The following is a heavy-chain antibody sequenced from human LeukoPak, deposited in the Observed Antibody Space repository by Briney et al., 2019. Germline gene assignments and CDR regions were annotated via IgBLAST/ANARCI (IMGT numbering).Heavy chain of an antibody. Sequence: PGGSLRLSXAASGFTFSSYGMHWVRQAPGKGLEWVAFIRYDGSNKYYADSVKGRFTISRDNSKNTLYLQMNSLRAEDTAVYYCAKVSTGYSYGYDAFDIWGQGTMVTVSS. CDR3: AKVSTGYSYGYDAFDI. J-gene: IGHJ3*02. CDR2: IRYDGSNK. D-gene: IGHD5-18*01. V-gene: IGHV3-30*02. CDR1: GFTFSSYG.